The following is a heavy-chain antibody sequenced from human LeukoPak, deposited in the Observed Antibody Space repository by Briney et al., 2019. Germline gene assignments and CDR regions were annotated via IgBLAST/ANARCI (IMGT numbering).Heavy chain of an antibody. J-gene: IGHJ4*02. CDR3: ARDKYFGPGSFSAY. D-gene: IGHD3-10*01. Sequence: SETLSLTCTVSGGSISNYFWSWIRQPAGKGLEWIGRIYRTGITNYNPSLESRVNMSVDTSNNQFSLKLSFVTAADTAVYFCARDKYFGPGSFSAYWGQGILVTVSS. CDR1: GGSISNYF. CDR2: IYRTGIT. V-gene: IGHV4-4*07.